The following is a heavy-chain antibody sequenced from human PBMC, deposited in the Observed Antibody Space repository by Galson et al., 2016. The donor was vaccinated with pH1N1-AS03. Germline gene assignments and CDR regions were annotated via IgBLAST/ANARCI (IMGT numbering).Heavy chain of an antibody. CDR1: GFTFSSYA. D-gene: IGHD2-15*01. CDR3: AKLSLGYCAY. V-gene: IGHV3-23*01. J-gene: IGHJ4*02. Sequence: LRLSCAASGFTFSSYAMSWVRQAPGKGLEWVSAIAGGGVTTYYADSVKGRFTTSRDNSKNTLYLRISSLRAEDTAIYYCAKLSLGYCAYWGQGTLVTVSS. CDR2: IAGGGVTT.